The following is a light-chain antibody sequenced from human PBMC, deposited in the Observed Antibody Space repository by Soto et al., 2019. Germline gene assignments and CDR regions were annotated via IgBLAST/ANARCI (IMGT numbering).Light chain of an antibody. CDR3: QQRSNWPPWT. CDR1: QSISDT. J-gene: IGKJ1*01. CDR2: GAS. V-gene: IGKV3-15*01. Sequence: EIVMTQSPATLSVSPGGRATLSCRASQSISDTLAWYQQKPGQAPRLLIHGASTRATGFPARFSGSGSGTDFTLTISSLEPEDFAVYYCQQRSNWPPWTFGQGTKVDIK.